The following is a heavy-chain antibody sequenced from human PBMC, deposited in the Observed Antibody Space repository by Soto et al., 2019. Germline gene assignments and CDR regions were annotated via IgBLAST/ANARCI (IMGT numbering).Heavy chain of an antibody. CDR3: ASAVAVPADFDH. J-gene: IGHJ4*02. CDR1: GYTFTGYA. Sequence: ASGKVSCKASGYTFTGYAMHWVREAPGQRLEWMGWINAGNGNTKYSQKFQGRVTISRDTSASTAYMELSSLGSEDTAVYYCASAVAVPADFDHWGQGTLVTVPS. D-gene: IGHD6-19*01. V-gene: IGHV1-3*01. CDR2: INAGNGNT.